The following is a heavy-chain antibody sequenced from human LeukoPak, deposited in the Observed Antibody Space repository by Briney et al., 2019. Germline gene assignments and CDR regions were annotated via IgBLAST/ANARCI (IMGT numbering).Heavy chain of an antibody. CDR1: GYTFTRYA. CDR2: INAGNGNT. V-gene: IGHV1-3*01. D-gene: IGHD5-12*01. CDR3: ARDPYSGYDPAFDY. Sequence: GASVKVSCKASGYTFTRYAMHWVRQAPGQRLEWMGWINAGNGNTKYSQKFQGRVTITRDTSASTAYMELSSLRSEDTAVYYCARDPYSGYDPAFDYWGQGTLVTVSS. J-gene: IGHJ4*02.